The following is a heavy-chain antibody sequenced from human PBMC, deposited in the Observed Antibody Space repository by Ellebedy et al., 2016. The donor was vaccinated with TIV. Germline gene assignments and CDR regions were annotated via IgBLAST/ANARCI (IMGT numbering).Heavy chain of an antibody. CDR1: RFTFSSYW. J-gene: IGHJ3*02. V-gene: IGHV3-7*01. CDR2: MRDEGSEK. CDR3: ATEGSYGDYAFPRHAFEM. D-gene: IGHD4-17*01. Sequence: GGSLRLFCAASRFTFSSYWMSWVRQAPGEGLEWVANMRDEGSEKNYVDSVKGRFTISRDNAKNSLYLQMNSLTVEDRAVYFCATEGSYGDYAFPRHAFEMWGLGTMVTVSS.